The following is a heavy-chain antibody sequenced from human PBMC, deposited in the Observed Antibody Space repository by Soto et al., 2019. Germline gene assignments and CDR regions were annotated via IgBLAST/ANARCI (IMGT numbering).Heavy chain of an antibody. V-gene: IGHV1-46*01. CDR3: ARRADDYYYGMDV. Sequence: ASVKVSCKAPADTFTSYYIHWVRQAPGRGLEWMGIINPNGGSTRFAQTFQGRITMTTDTSTSTVYMELSSLRSEDTAVYYCARRADDYYYGMDVWGQGTTVTVSS. CDR2: INPNGGST. CDR1: ADTFTSYY. J-gene: IGHJ6*02.